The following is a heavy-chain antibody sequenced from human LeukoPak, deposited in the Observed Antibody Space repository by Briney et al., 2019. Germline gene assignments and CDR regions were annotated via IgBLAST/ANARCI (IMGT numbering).Heavy chain of an antibody. CDR2: MNPNSGNT. J-gene: IGHJ3*02. CDR1: GYTFTSYY. CDR3: ARTGDSSWFDAFDI. Sequence: GASVKVSSKASGYTFTSYYMHWVRQATGQGLEWMGWMNPNSGNTGYAQKFQGRVTMTRNTSISTAYMELSSLRSEDTAVYYCARTGDSSWFDAFDIWGQGTMVTVSS. D-gene: IGHD6-13*01. V-gene: IGHV1-8*02.